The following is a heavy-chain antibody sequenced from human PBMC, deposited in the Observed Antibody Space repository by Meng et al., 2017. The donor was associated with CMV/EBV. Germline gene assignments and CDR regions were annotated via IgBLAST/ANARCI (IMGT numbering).Heavy chain of an antibody. D-gene: IGHD1-14*01. V-gene: IGHV4-30-4*08. CDR3: ARVTSRVAGAFDY. J-gene: IGHJ4*02. CDR1: GGSISSGDYY. CDR2: IYYSGST. Sequence: QGSLQEAGPGRVKPAQTLSLTCTVSGGSISSGDYYLSWIRQPPGKGLEWIGYIYYSGSTYYNPSLKSRVTISVDTSKNQFSLKLSSVTAADTAVYYCARVTSRVAGAFDYWGQGTLVTVSS.